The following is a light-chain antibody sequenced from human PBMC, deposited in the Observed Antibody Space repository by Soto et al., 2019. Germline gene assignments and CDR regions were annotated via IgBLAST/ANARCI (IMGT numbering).Light chain of an antibody. CDR3: SSYTGSSTYVV. V-gene: IGLV2-14*01. CDR1: SSDVGRYNY. CDR2: DVN. J-gene: IGLJ2*01. Sequence: QSALTRRASVSGSPGQSITISCTGTSSDVGRYNYVSWYQQHPGKAPKLMIYDVNNRPSGVSNRFSGSKSGNTASLTISGLQAEDEADYYCSSYTGSSTYVVFGGGTKLTVL.